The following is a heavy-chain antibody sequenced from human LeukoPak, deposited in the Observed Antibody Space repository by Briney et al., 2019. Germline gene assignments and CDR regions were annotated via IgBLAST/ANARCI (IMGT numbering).Heavy chain of an antibody. CDR2: INPNSGGT. V-gene: IGHV1-2*02. Sequence: ASVKVSCKASGYTFTGYYMHWVRQAPGQGLEWMGWINPNSGGTNYAQKFQGRVTMTRDTSISTAYMELSSLRSEDTAVYYCARDTPYSGYFDYWGQGTLVTVSS. CDR3: ARDTPYSGYFDY. D-gene: IGHD2-21*01. J-gene: IGHJ4*02. CDR1: GYTFTGYY.